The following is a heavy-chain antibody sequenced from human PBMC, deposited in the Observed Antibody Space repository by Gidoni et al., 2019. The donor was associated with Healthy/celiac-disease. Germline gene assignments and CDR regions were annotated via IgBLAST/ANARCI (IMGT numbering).Heavy chain of an antibody. CDR1: GFTFSSYA. J-gene: IGHJ1*01. CDR2: MSGSGGST. Sequence: EVQLLESGGGLVQPGGSLRLSCAASGFTFSSYAMSWVRQAPGKGLAWVSAMSGSGGSTYYADSGKGRFTISRDNSKNTRYLQMNSLRAEDTAVYYCAKGGMGGGDFQHWGQGTLVTVSS. CDR3: AKGGMGGGDFQH. D-gene: IGHD2-21*01. V-gene: IGHV3-23*01.